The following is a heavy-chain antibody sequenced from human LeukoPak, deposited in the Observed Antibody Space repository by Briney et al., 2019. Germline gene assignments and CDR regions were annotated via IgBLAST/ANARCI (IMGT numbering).Heavy chain of an antibody. Sequence: SVKVSCKASGGTLSSYAISWVRQAPGQGLEWMGGIIPIFGTANYAQKFQGRVTVTTDESTSTAYMELSSLRSEDTAVYYCARDYYDSSGYGAFDIWGQGTMVTVSS. J-gene: IGHJ3*02. CDR1: GGTLSSYA. CDR2: IIPIFGTA. CDR3: ARDYYDSSGYGAFDI. D-gene: IGHD3-22*01. V-gene: IGHV1-69*05.